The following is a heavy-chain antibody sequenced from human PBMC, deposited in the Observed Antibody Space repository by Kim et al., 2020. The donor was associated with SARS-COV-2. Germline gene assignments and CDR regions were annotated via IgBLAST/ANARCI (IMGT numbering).Heavy chain of an antibody. Sequence: GGSLRLSCAASGFTFSSYGMHWVRQAPGKGLEWVAVIWYDGSNKYYADSVKGRFTISRDNSKNTLYLQMNSLRAEDTAVYYCAREMDGYYYGSGSSPSPFGYWGQGTLVTVSS. CDR1: GFTFSSYG. J-gene: IGHJ4*02. V-gene: IGHV3-33*01. D-gene: IGHD3-10*01. CDR3: AREMDGYYYGSGSSPSPFGY. CDR2: IWYDGSNK.